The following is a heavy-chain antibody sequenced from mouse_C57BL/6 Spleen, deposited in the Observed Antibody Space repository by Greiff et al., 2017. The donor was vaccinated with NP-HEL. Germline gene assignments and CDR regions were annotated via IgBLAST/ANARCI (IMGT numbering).Heavy chain of an antibody. J-gene: IGHJ1*03. CDR1: GYTFTDYN. CDR2: INPNNGGT. D-gene: IGHD1-1*01. V-gene: IGHV1-18*01. CDR3: ARGPYYYGSSYRYFDV. Sequence: VQLQQSGPELVKPGASVKIPCKASGYTFTDYNMDWVKQSHGKSLEWIGDINPNNGGTIYNQKFKGKATLTVDKSSSTAYMELRSLTSEDTAVSYCARGPYYYGSSYRYFDVWGTGTTVTVSS.